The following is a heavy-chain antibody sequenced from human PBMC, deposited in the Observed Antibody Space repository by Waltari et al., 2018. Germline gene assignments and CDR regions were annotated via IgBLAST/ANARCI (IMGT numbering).Heavy chain of an antibody. CDR2: ISSSTTYI. V-gene: IGHV3-21*02. J-gene: IGHJ6*02. CDR3: ARGYDRGWRGMGV. CDR1: GFPFNIYS. Sequence: EVQLVESGGGLVKPGGSLRLACADSGFPFNIYSMNWVRQAPGKGLEWVSLISSSTTYIYYADSVKGRFTISRDNARNSLYLEMNNLSAEDTAVYYCARGYDRGWRGMGVWGQGTTVTVSS. D-gene: IGHD6-19*01.